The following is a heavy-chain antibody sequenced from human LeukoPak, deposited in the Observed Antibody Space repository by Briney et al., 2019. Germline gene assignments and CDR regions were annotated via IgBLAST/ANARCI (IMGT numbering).Heavy chain of an antibody. J-gene: IGHJ4*02. CDR1: GGTFRSYG. V-gene: IGHV1-69*01. D-gene: IGHD4-17*01. CDR2: IIPLFGTT. CDR3: ARDWGYGDSEPLGY. Sequence: SVKVSCKASGGTFRSYGITWVRQAPGRGLEWMGGIIPLFGTTDYAQKFQGRVSITADESTGTVYMGLSSLRSEDTAVYYCARDWGYGDSEPLGYWGQGTLVTVSS.